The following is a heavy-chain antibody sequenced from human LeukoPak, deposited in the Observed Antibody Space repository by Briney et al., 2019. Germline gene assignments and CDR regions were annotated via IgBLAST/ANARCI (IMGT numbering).Heavy chain of an antibody. Sequence: GGSLRLTCAASEFTVSNNYMSWVRQAPGKGLEWVSVFYSGGSTYYADFVKGRFTISRDNSKNTLYLQMNSLRAEDTAVFYCARDRYLRLHYWGQGTLVTVSS. D-gene: IGHD3-16*02. CDR2: FYSGGST. CDR1: EFTVSNNY. CDR3: ARDRYLRLHY. V-gene: IGHV3-53*01. J-gene: IGHJ4*02.